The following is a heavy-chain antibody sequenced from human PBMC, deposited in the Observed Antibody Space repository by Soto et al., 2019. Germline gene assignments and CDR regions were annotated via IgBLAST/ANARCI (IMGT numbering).Heavy chain of an antibody. CDR1: GFTFSSYW. V-gene: IGHV3-7*04. D-gene: IGHD3-16*01. CDR3: AGGPPPWGSDAFDI. CDR2: IKQDGSEK. Sequence: GGSLRLSCAASGFTFSSYWMSWVRQAPGKGLEWVANIKQDGSEKYYVDSVKGRFTISRDNAKNSLYLQMNSLRAEDTAVYYCAGGPPPWGSDAFDIWGQGTMVTVSS. J-gene: IGHJ3*02.